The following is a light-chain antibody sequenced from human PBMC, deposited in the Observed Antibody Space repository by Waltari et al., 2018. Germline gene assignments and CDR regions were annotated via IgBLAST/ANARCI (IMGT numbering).Light chain of an antibody. V-gene: IGKV3-20*01. CDR3: QKYGSLPVT. CDR1: QSIGIY. J-gene: IGKJ1*01. Sequence: EIVLTQSPGTLSLSPGERATLPCRARQSIGIYLAWYQQKPGQASRLLMYQASSRATGIPASFSGSGSGTDFSLTISSLEPEDFAVYYCQKYGSLPVTFGQGTKGEIK. CDR2: QAS.